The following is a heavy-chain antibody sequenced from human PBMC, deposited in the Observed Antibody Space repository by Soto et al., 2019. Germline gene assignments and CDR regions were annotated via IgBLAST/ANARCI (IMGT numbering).Heavy chain of an antibody. CDR1: GFTFSSYA. Sequence: EVQLLESGGGLVQPGGSLRLSCAASGFTFSSYAMSWVRQAPGKGLEWVSAIRGSGGSTYYADSVKGRFTISRDKSKNRLYGEMDSVGGEDTAVYYCGKDRDSSGWYGQNWFDPWGQGTLVTVSS. V-gene: IGHV3-23*01. CDR3: GKDRDSSGWYGQNWFDP. CDR2: IRGSGGST. D-gene: IGHD6-19*01. J-gene: IGHJ5*02.